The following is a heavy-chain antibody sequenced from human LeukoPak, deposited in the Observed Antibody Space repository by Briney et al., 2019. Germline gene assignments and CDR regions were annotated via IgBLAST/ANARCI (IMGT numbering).Heavy chain of an antibody. CDR3: ARDDDYYGSGTFDY. Sequence: SETLSLTCTVSGGSIGSYYWSWIRQPAGKGLEWIGRLYANGTTYYTPSLKSRVTMSVDTSKSQFSLKLRSVTAADTAVYYCARDDDYYGSGTFDYWGQGTLVTVSS. J-gene: IGHJ4*02. V-gene: IGHV4-4*07. D-gene: IGHD3-10*01. CDR1: GGSIGSYY. CDR2: LYANGTT.